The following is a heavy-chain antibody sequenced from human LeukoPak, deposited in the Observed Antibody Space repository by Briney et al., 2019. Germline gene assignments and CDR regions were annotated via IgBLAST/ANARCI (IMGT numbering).Heavy chain of an antibody. Sequence: SETLSLTCTVSGGSISSGDYYWSWIRQPPGKGLEWIGYIYYSGSTYYNPSLKSRVTISVDTSENQFSLKLSSVTAEDTAVYYCASGSSPYFFDYWGQGTLVTVSS. J-gene: IGHJ4*02. CDR1: GGSISSGDYY. CDR3: ASGSSPYFFDY. CDR2: IYYSGST. D-gene: IGHD2-2*03. V-gene: IGHV4-30-4*08.